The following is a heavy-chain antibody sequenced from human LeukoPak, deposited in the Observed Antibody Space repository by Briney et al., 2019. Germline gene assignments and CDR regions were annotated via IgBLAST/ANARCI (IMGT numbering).Heavy chain of an antibody. D-gene: IGHD2-2*01. J-gene: IGHJ6*02. CDR2: IDPSDSYT. CDR1: GYSFTTYY. V-gene: IGHV5-10-1*01. Sequence: GESLRISCQGSGYSFTTYYITWVRQMPGKGQEWMGRIDPSDSYTNYSPSFQGHVTISSDQSISTAYLQWSSLKASDTAIYYCARRPVATNYYYGMDVWGQGTTVTVSS. CDR3: ARRPVATNYYYGMDV.